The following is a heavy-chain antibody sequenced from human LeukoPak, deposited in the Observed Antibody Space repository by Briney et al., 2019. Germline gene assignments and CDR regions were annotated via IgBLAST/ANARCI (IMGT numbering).Heavy chain of an antibody. J-gene: IGHJ3*02. CDR2: IKSKTDGGTT. D-gene: IGHD5-18*01. CDR1: GFTFSNAW. CDR3: TSRNVDTAMVRNDAFDI. Sequence: GGSLRLSCAASGFTFSNAWMSWVRQAPGKGLEWVGRIKSKTDGGTTDYAAPVKGRFTISRDDSKNTLCLQMNSLKTEDTAVYYCTSRNVDTAMVRNDAFDIWGQGTMVTVSS. V-gene: IGHV3-15*01.